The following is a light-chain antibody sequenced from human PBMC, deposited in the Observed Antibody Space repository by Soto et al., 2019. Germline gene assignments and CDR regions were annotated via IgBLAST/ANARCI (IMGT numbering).Light chain of an antibody. CDR2: DAS. CDR1: QSLIRS. V-gene: IGKV1-5*01. CDR3: QQYLAYPYS. Sequence: DIQMTQSPSTLSASVGDRVTITCRASQSLIRSLAWYQQKAGKSPSLLIYDASNLQSGVPARFSGSGSGTEFTLTISSLQPDDFATYYCQQYLAYPYSFGQGTKVDIK. J-gene: IGKJ2*01.